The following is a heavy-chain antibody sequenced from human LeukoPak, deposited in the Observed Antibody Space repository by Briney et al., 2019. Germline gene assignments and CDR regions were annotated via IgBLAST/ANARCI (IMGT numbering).Heavy chain of an antibody. V-gene: IGHV1-46*01. D-gene: IGHD3-3*01. CDR2: FNPSGGST. J-gene: IGHJ4*02. CDR3: ARLGSGLTIFGVVHDY. CDR1: GYTFTSYY. Sequence: GASVKVSCKASGYTFTSYYLCWVRQAPGQGLEWMGIFNPSGGSTSYAQKFQGRVTLTRDTSTSTVYMELSSLRSEDTAVYYCARLGSGLTIFGVVHDYWGQGTLVTVSS.